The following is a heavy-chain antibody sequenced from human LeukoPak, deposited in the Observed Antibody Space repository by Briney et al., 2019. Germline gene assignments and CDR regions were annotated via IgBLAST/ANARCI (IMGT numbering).Heavy chain of an antibody. J-gene: IGHJ4*02. CDR3: ASRPGYSGYDHFDY. Sequence: PSETLSLTCTASGGSISSGGYYWSWIRQHPGKGLEWIGYISYSGSTYYNPSLKSRLTISEDTSKNQFSLKLSSVTAADTAVYYCASRPGYSGYDHFDYWGQGTLVTVSS. V-gene: IGHV4-31*03. CDR2: ISYSGST. CDR1: GGSISSGGYY. D-gene: IGHD5-12*01.